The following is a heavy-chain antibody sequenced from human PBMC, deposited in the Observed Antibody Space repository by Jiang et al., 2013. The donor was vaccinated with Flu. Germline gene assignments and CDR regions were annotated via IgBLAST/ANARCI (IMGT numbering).Heavy chain of an antibody. CDR2: IIPIFGTA. J-gene: IGHJ4*02. D-gene: IGHD2-15*01. V-gene: IGHV1-69*01. Sequence: GAEVKKPGSSVKVSCKASGGTFSSYAISWVRQAPGQGLEWMGGIIPIFGTANYAQKFQGRVPITADESTSTAYMELSSLRSEDTAVYYCARRYCSGGSCYRWHFDYWGQGTLVTVSS. CDR3: ARRYCSGGSCYRWHFDY. CDR1: GGTFSSYA.